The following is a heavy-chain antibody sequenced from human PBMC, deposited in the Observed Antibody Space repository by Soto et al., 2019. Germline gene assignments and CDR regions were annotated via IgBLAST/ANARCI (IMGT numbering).Heavy chain of an antibody. J-gene: IGHJ6*03. Sequence: HPGGSLRLSCAASGFPLSSYSMNWVRQAPGKGLEWVSYISSSSSTIYYADSVKGRFTISRDNAKNSLYLQMNSLRAEDTAVYYCARPGGSIGYYYCMDVWGKGTTVTVSS. D-gene: IGHD2-15*01. CDR1: GFPLSSYS. V-gene: IGHV3-48*01. CDR3: ARPGGSIGYYYCMDV. CDR2: ISSSSSTI.